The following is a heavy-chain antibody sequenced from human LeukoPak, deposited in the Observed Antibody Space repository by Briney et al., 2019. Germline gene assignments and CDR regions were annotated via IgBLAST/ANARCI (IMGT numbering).Heavy chain of an antibody. J-gene: IGHJ4*02. CDR3: AKADYGDFAFDS. Sequence: PGGSLRLSCAASGFTFSTFAMSWVRQAPGKGLEWVAAITGAGGDTYYADSVKGRFTISRDNFKNTLSLEMSSLTAEDTALYYCAKADYGDFAFDSWGQGTLVTVSS. D-gene: IGHD4-17*01. V-gene: IGHV3-23*01. CDR1: GFTFSTFA. CDR2: ITGAGGDT.